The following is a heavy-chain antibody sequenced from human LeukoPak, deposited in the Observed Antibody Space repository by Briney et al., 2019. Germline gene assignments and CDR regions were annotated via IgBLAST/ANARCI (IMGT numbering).Heavy chain of an antibody. CDR2: INPSGGST. CDR1: GYTFTSYY. V-gene: IGHV1-46*01. D-gene: IGHD5-24*01. J-gene: IGHJ6*02. Sequence: XASXXXXCXASGYTFTSYYMXXVRQAPGQGXXWXGIINPSGGSTSYARKFQGRVTMTRDTSTSTVYMELSSLRSEDTAVYYCARWVSVATIHLGDYYYGMDVWGQGTTVTVSS. CDR3: ARWVSVATIHLGDYYYGMDV.